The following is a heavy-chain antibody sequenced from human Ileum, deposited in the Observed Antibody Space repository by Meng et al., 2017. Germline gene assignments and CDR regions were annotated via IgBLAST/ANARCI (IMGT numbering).Heavy chain of an antibody. V-gene: IGHV4-61*08. CDR2: AST. CDR3: ARDHMGSLDY. CDR1: GDPVSRAGYQ. D-gene: IGHD1-26*01. Sequence: QLQWQEWGPGLGRPSDTLSLLCTVPGDPVSRAGYQWGWIRQPPGKGLEWIGYASTNYNPSLKSRVTISLDTSRNQFPLSLSSVTAADTAVYYCARDHMGSLDYWGQGILVTASS. J-gene: IGHJ4*02.